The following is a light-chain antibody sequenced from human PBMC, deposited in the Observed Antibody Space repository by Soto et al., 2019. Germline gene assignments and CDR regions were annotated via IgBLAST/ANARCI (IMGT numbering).Light chain of an antibody. CDR3: QQYNNWPLWT. Sequence: EIVMTQSPATLSVSPGERATLSCRASQSVSSNLAWYQQKPGQAPRLLIYGASTRATGIPARFSCSGSGTEFTLTISSLQSEDFAVYYCQQYNNWPLWTFGQGTKVESK. V-gene: IGKV3-15*01. J-gene: IGKJ1*01. CDR2: GAS. CDR1: QSVSSN.